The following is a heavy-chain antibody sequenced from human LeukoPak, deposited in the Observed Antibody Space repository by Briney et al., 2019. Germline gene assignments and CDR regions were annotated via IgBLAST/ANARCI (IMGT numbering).Heavy chain of an antibody. V-gene: IGHV4-31*03. D-gene: IGHD3-22*01. J-gene: IGHJ3*02. CDR1: GGSISSGGYY. CDR2: IYYSGST. CDR3: ARGEIAYDRNAWDAFDI. Sequence: PSQTLSLTCTVSGGSISSGGYYWSWIRQHPGKGLEWIGYIYYSGSTYYNPSLKSRVTISVGTSKNQFSLKLSSVTAADTAVYYCARGEIAYDRNAWDAFDIWGQGTMVTVSS.